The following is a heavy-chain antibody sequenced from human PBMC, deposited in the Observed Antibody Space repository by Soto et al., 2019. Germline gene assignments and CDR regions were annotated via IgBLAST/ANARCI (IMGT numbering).Heavy chain of an antibody. CDR2: IIPIFGTA. V-gene: IGHV1-69*13. D-gene: IGHD4-17*01. CDR1: GGTFSSYA. CDR3: AVAGGDYRPYYYYGMDV. Sequence: ASVKVSCKASGGTFSSYAISWVRQAPGQRLEWMGGIIPIFGTANYAQKFQGRVTITADESTSTAYMELSSLRSEDTAVYYCAVAGGDYRPYYYYGMDVWGQGTTVTVSS. J-gene: IGHJ6*02.